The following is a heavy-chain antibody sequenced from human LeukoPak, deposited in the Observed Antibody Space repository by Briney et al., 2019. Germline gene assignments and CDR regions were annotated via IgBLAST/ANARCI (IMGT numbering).Heavy chain of an antibody. Sequence: GGSLRLSCVASGFSLSSHAMSWVGQAAGKEREGVGGISGSGDSTYYAGSMKGRFTISRHNSKKTLFLQMNYLRADDTAIYFCAKTKTGSLFAFDFCGQGAMATVSP. CDR2: ISGSGDST. CDR1: GFSLSSHA. J-gene: IGHJ3*01. CDR3: AKTKTGSLFAFDF. V-gene: IGHV3-23*01. D-gene: IGHD3-10*01.